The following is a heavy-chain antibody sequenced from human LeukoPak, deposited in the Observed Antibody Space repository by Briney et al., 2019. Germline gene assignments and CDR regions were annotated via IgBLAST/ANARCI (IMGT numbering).Heavy chain of an antibody. CDR2: IIPIFGTA. CDR1: GGTFSSYA. D-gene: IGHD1-14*01. CDR3: ARGGLGLTDNWFDP. J-gene: IGHJ5*02. V-gene: IGHV1-69*13. Sequence: ASVKVSCKASGGTFSSYAISRVRQAPGQGLEWMGGIIPIFGTANYAQKFQGRVTITADESTSTAYMELSSLRSEDTAVYYCARGGLGLTDNWFDPWGQGTLVTVSS.